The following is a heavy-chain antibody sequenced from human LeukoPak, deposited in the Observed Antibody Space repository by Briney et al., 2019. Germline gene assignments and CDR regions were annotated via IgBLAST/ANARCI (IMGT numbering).Heavy chain of an antibody. CDR3: ARDTGSSYGYSFDI. Sequence: GGSLRLSCAASGFTFNDYYMSWIRQAPGKGQEWVSYISSSGSTIYYGDSVKGRFTISRDNAKNSLFLQMNSLRAEDTAVYYCARDTGSSYGYSFDIWGQGTMVTVSS. CDR1: GFTFNDYY. D-gene: IGHD3-10*01. J-gene: IGHJ3*02. V-gene: IGHV3-11*01. CDR2: ISSSGSTI.